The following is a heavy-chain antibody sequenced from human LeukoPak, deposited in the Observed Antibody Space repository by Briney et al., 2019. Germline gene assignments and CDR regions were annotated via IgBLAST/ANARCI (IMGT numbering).Heavy chain of an antibody. D-gene: IGHD1-26*01. J-gene: IGHJ4*02. CDR2: ISYDGSNK. CDR3: AKGPLPRVSGSYYPFDY. V-gene: IGHV3-30*18. CDR1: GFTFSSYG. Sequence: GGSLRLSCAASGFTFSSYGMHWVRQAPGKGLEWVAVISYDGSNKYYADSVKGRFTISRDNSKNTLYLQMNSLRAEDTAVYYCAKGPLPRVSGSYYPFDYWGQGTLVTVSS.